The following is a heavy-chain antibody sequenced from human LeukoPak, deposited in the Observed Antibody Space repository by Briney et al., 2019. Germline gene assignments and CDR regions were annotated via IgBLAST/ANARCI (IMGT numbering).Heavy chain of an antibody. D-gene: IGHD1-26*01. CDR2: ISYDGSNK. Sequence: PGRSLRLSCAASGFTFSSYGMHWVRQAPGKGLEWVAVISYDGSNKYYADSVKGRFTISRDNSKNTLYLQMNSLRAEDTAVYYCAKSLGGAYSGTYYFDYWGQGTLVTVSS. CDR1: GFTFSSYG. J-gene: IGHJ4*02. CDR3: AKSLGGAYSGTYYFDY. V-gene: IGHV3-30*18.